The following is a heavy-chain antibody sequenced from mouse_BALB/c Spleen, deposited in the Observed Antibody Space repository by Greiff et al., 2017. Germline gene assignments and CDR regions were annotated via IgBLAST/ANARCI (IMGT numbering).Heavy chain of an antibody. V-gene: IGHV3-2*02. CDR1: GYSITSDYA. J-gene: IGHJ2*01. CDR3: ARSSFGSYFDY. Sequence: EVKLMESGPGLVKPSQSLSLTCTVTGYSITSDYAWNWIRQFPGNKLEWMGYISYSGSTSYNPSLKSRISITRDTSKNQFFLQLNSVTTEDTATYYCARSSFGSYFDYWGQGTTLTVSS. CDR2: ISYSGST.